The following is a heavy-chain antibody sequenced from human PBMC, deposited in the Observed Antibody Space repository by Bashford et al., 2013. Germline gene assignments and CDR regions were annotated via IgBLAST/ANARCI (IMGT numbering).Heavy chain of an antibody. D-gene: IGHD2-21*01. CDR3: ARGLHIVGYYYFDY. V-gene: IGHV4-59*01. J-gene: IGHJ4*02. Sequence: SETLSLTCTVSGGSISSYYWSWIRQPPGKGLEWIGYIYYSGSTNYNPSLKSRVTISVDTSKNQFSLKLSSVTAADTAVYYCARGLHIVGYYYFDYWGQGTLVTVSS. CDR1: GGSISSYY. CDR2: IYYSGST.